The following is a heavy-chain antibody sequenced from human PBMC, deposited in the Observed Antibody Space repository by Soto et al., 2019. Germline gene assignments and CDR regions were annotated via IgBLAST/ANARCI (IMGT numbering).Heavy chain of an antibody. Sequence: SETLSLTCAIYGGSFSGYYWSWLRQPPGKGLEWIGEINHSGSTNYNPSLKSRVTISADTSKNQFSLKLSSVTAEDTAVYYCARDLGGCSGGSCYFNWGQGTLVTVSS. V-gene: IGHV4-34*01. CDR1: GGSFSGYY. J-gene: IGHJ4*02. CDR3: ARDLGGCSGGSCYFN. CDR2: INHSGST. D-gene: IGHD2-15*01.